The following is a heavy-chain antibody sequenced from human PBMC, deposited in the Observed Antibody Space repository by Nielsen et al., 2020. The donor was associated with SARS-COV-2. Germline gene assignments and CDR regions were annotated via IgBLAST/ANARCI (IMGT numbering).Heavy chain of an antibody. D-gene: IGHD6-19*01. V-gene: IGHV3-23*01. CDR2: ISGSGGST. Sequence: GGSLRLSCAASGFTFSSYAMSWVRQAPGKGLEWVSAISGSGGSTYYPGSVKGRFTISRENAKNSLYLQMNSLRAGDTAVYYCARSSGYYGMDVWGQGTTVTVSS. CDR3: ARSSGYYGMDV. CDR1: GFTFSSYA. J-gene: IGHJ6*02.